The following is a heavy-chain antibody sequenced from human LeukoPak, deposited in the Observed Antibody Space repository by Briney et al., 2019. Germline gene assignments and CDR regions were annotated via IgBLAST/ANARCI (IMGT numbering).Heavy chain of an antibody. Sequence: GESLKISCKGSGHRFTSYWIGGVRQMPGKGLEGMGIIYPGESDTRYSPSFQGEVTISADKSITTAYLQWSSLKASDTAMYYCARRPRDGYYYYFDYWGQGTLVTVSS. CDR3: ARRPRDGYYYYFDY. J-gene: IGHJ4*02. CDR1: GHRFTSYW. D-gene: IGHD3-22*01. V-gene: IGHV5-51*01. CDR2: IYPGESDT.